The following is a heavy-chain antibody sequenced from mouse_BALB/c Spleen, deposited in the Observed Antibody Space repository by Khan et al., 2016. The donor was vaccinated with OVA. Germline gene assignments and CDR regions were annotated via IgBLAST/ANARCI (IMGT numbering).Heavy chain of an antibody. Sequence: EVELVESGGGLVQPGGSRKLSCAASGFTFSSFGMHWVRQAPEKGLEWVAFIISGSSPIYYADTVKGRFTISRDDPKNTLFLQMTSLRSEDTAMYYCARREGLYAMDYWGQGTSVTVSS. V-gene: IGHV5-17*02. CDR2: IISGSSPI. CDR3: ARREGLYAMDY. CDR1: GFTFSSFG. J-gene: IGHJ4*01. D-gene: IGHD3-1*01.